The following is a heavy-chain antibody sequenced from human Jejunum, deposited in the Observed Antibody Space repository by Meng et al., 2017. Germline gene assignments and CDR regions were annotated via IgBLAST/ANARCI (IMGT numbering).Heavy chain of an antibody. D-gene: IGHD4-17*01. CDR3: AKYGDPSGYFDY. J-gene: IGHJ4*02. CDR1: GFTFRSYA. V-gene: IGHV3-23*01. CDR2: ISATSGDT. Sequence: GGSLRLSCVASGFTFRSYAMSWVRLAPGKGLEWVSTISATSGDTYYADSMKGRFSISRDNSKNTLYLQLNSLSGDDTAVYYCAKYGDPSGYFDYWGQGTLVTVSS.